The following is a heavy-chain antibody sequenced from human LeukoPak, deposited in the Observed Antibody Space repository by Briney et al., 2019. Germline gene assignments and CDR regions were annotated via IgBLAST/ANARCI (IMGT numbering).Heavy chain of an antibody. CDR1: GYTFTDYF. CDR3: ARMALDGGDSIGFDS. Sequence: ASVKVSCKASGYTFTDYFIHWVRQAPDQGLEWLGGITPNIGDASYAQKFQDRVTMTRDRSINTAYMELSRLTSDDTAVYYCARMALDGGDSIGFDSWGQGTLVTVSS. J-gene: IGHJ5*01. CDR2: ITPNIGDA. D-gene: IGHD2-21*02. V-gene: IGHV1-2*02.